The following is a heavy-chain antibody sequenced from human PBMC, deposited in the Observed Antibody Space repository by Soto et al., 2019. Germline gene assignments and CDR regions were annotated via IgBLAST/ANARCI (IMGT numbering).Heavy chain of an antibody. CDR1: GGSFSGYY. Sequence: PSETLSLTCAVYGGSFSGYYWSWIRQPPGKGLEWIGEINHSGSTNYNPSLKSRVTISVDTSKNQFSLKLSSVTAADTAVYYCARGLSDCSGGSCSLNWFDPWGQGTLVTVSS. CDR3: ARGLSDCSGGSCSLNWFDP. J-gene: IGHJ5*02. D-gene: IGHD2-15*01. CDR2: INHSGST. V-gene: IGHV4-34*01.